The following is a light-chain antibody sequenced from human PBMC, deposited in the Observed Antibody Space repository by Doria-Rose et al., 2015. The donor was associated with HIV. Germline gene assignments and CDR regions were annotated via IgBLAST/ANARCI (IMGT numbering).Light chain of an antibody. CDR1: GSNIGAGYE. CDR3: QSYDSSLSGVV. Sequence: QSVVTQEPSVSGAPGQGVTISCTGNGSNIGAGYEVHWYQQLPGTAPKLLIYGNRNRPSGVPDRFSGSKSDSSASLAITGLQAEDEADYYCQSYDSSLSGVVFGGGTKLTVL. J-gene: IGLJ2*01. CDR2: GNR. V-gene: IGLV1-40*01.